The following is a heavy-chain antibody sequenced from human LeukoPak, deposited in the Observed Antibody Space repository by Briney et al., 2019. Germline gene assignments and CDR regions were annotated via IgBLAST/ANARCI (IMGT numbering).Heavy chain of an antibody. J-gene: IGHJ4*02. V-gene: IGHV6-1*01. Sequence: SQTLSLACAISGDSVSSNSAAWNWIRQSPSRGLEWLGRTYYRSKWYNDYAVSVKSRIVINPDTSKNQFSLQLSSVTPEDTAVYYCTRDGIRVLDYWGQGILVTVSS. D-gene: IGHD1-1*01. CDR3: TRDGIRVLDY. CDR2: TYYRSKWYN. CDR1: GDSVSSNSAA.